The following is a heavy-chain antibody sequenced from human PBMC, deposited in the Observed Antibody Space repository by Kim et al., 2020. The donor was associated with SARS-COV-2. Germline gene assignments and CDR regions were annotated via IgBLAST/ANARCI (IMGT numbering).Heavy chain of an antibody. CDR3: ARGHGCYYYVSLDY. J-gene: IGHJ4*02. Sequence: ADSGKGSFTITRENSKNTLYLQMSSRRAEDTAVYYCARGHGCYYYVSLDYWGQGTLVTVSS. V-gene: IGHV3-66*01. D-gene: IGHD3-22*01.